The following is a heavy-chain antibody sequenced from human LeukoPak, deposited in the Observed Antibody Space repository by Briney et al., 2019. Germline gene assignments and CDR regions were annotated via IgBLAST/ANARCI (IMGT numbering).Heavy chain of an antibody. CDR2: ISSSGNTI. CDR3: ARDKGSSEGH. CDR1: GFIFSDYY. V-gene: IGHV3-11*04. Sequence: GGSLRLSCAASGFIFSDYYMGWIRQAPGKGLEWVSYISSSGNTIYYADSVKGRFTISRDNAKNSLYLQMNSLRVEDTAVYYCARDKGSSEGHWGQGTLVTVSS. J-gene: IGHJ4*02. D-gene: IGHD6-6*01.